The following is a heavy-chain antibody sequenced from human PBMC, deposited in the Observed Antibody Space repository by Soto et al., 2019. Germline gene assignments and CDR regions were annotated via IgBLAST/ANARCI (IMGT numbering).Heavy chain of an antibody. Sequence: ASVKVSCKAAGFTSTNYGISWVRQAPGQGLEWMGWISAYNGKTNYAQKVQGRVSMTTDTSTSIVYMELRSLISDDTAMYYCARDIGSCSKRCYRNWFDPWGQGTLVTVSS. D-gene: IGHD2-2*03. J-gene: IGHJ5*02. CDR1: GFTSTNYG. CDR2: ISAYNGKT. CDR3: ARDIGSCSKRCYRNWFDP. V-gene: IGHV1-18*01.